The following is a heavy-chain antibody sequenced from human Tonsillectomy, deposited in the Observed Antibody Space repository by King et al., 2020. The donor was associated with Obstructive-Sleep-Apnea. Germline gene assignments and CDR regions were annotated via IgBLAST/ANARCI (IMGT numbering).Heavy chain of an antibody. CDR2: IIPIIAIT. Sequence: QLVQSGAEVKKPGSSVTVSCKPSVGTFGRHAVNWVRQAPGQGLEWVGGIIPIIAITNSAPRFQGRVTMTAARSSNTIYFELCSLTSEDTAVYYWARTGAAMISDIEYYYFQYGMDVWGQGTTVSVSS. CDR1: VGTFGRHA. CDR3: ARTGAAMISDIEYYYFQYGMDV. D-gene: IGHD3-16*01. J-gene: IGHJ6*02. V-gene: IGHV1-69*17.